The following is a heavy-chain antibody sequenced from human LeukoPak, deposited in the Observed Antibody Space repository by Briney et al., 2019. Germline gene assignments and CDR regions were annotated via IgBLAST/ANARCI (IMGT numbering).Heavy chain of an antibody. CDR1: GGSFSRYY. CDR2: INHSGST. J-gene: IGHJ6*03. V-gene: IGHV4-34*01. Sequence: SETLSLTCAVYGGSFSRYYWSWIRQPPGKGLEWIGEINHSGSTNYNPSLKSRVTISVDTSKNQFSLKLSSVTAADTAVYYCARIPGYYMDVWGKGTTVTISS. CDR3: ARIPGYYMDV.